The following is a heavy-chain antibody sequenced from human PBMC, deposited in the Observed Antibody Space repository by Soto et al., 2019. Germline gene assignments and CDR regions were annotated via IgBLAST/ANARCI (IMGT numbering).Heavy chain of an antibody. J-gene: IGHJ3*02. V-gene: IGHV3-74*01. Sequence: GGSLRLSCAASGFTFSSYGMSWVRQAPGKGLVWVSRINSDGSSTSYADSVKGRFTISRDNAKNTLYLQMNSLRAEDTAVYYCARSSLAASNHAFDIWGQGTMVTVSS. CDR2: INSDGSST. CDR3: ARSSLAASNHAFDI. CDR1: GFTFSSYG. D-gene: IGHD6-25*01.